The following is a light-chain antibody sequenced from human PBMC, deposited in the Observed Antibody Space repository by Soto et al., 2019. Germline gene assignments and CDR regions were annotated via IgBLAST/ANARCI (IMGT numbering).Light chain of an antibody. J-gene: IGKJ5*01. Sequence: AIQLTQSPSSLSASVGDRVTITCRASQGISSALAWYHQKPGKAPKLLIYDASSLESGVPSRFSGSGSGTDFTLTISSLQPEDFATYYCQQFNNYPPSITFGQGTRLEIK. CDR2: DAS. V-gene: IGKV1D-13*01. CDR3: QQFNNYPPSIT. CDR1: QGISSA.